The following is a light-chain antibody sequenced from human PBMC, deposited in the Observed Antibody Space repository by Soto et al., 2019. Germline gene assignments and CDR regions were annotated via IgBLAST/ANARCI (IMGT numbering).Light chain of an antibody. CDR3: QQYSGYSPYT. J-gene: IGKJ2*01. CDR1: QSIGSS. CDR2: RAS. V-gene: IGKV1-5*03. Sequence: DIQMTQSPSTLSASVGDRVTITCRASQSIGSSLAWYQQKPGKAPKLLIYRASTLEDEVPSKFSGNGSGAEFSLTISSLQPDDFATYYGQQYSGYSPYTFGQGTKLEI.